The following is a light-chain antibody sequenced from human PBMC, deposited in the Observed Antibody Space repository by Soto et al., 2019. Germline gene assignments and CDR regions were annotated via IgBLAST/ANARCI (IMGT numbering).Light chain of an antibody. CDR2: ATS. CDR1: QGIAPY. V-gene: IGKV1-27*01. Sequence: DVQMTQSPSSLSAFVGDRVTITCRASQGIAPYLAWFQQKQGKVPKLLIYATSTLQSGVQSRFSGSGFGTDFTLTISSLQPEDVATYYCQKYNSAPLTFGGGTKVDIK. J-gene: IGKJ4*01. CDR3: QKYNSAPLT.